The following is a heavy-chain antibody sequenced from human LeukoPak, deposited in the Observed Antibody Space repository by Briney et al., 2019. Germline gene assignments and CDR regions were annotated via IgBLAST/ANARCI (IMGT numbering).Heavy chain of an antibody. J-gene: IGHJ4*02. CDR2: IIPIFGTV. CDR1: GGTFSSYA. CDR3: AREGTGYGNPFDY. V-gene: IGHV1-69*05. D-gene: IGHD5-18*01. Sequence: SVKVSCKASGGTFSSYAISWVRQAPGQGLEWMGRIIPIFGTVNYAQKFQGRVTITTDESTSTAYMELSSLRSEDTAVYYCAREGTGYGNPFDYWGQGTLVTVSS.